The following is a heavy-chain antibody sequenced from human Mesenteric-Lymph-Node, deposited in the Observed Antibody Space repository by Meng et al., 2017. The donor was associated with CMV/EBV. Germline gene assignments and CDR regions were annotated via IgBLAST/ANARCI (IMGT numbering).Heavy chain of an antibody. V-gene: IGHV3-74*01. CDR3: ARGFVGYSADY. CDR2: INSDGSST. J-gene: IGHJ4*02. CDR1: GFTFSGYW. Sequence: GESLKISCAASGFTFSGYWMHWVRQAPGKGLVWVSRINSDGSSTSYADSVKGRFTISRDNAKNTLYLQMNSLRAEDTAVYYCARGFVGYSADYWGQGTLVTVSS. D-gene: IGHD6-13*01.